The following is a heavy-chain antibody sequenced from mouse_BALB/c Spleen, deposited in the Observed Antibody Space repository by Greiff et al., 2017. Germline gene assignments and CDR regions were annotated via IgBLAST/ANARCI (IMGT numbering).Heavy chain of an antibody. Sequence: VQLMESGAELAKPGASVKMSCKASGYTFTSYWMHWVKQRPGQGLEWIGYINPSTGYTEYNQKFKDKATLTADKSSSTAYMQLSSLTSEDSAVYYCAYGYDWFAYWGQGTLVTVSA. J-gene: IGHJ3*01. CDR3: AYGYDWFAY. D-gene: IGHD2-2*01. CDR2: INPSTGYT. CDR1: GYTFTSYW. V-gene: IGHV1-7*01.